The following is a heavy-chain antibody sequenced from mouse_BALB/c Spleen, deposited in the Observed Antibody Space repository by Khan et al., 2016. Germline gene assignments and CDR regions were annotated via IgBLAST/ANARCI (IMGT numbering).Heavy chain of an antibody. CDR3: TRKGIFYGNYDFDS. J-gene: IGHJ2*01. CDR2: IDPETGGT. V-gene: IGHV1-15*01. D-gene: IGHD2-1*01. CDR1: GYTFSDYE. Sequence: VQLQQSGEELGRPGASVTLSCKASGYTFSDYEMHWVKQTPVHGLEWIGAIDPETGGTAYNQKFKGQATLTAGRSSSTAYMELRSLTSEDSAVYYCTRKGIFYGNYDFDSWGQGTTLTVSS.